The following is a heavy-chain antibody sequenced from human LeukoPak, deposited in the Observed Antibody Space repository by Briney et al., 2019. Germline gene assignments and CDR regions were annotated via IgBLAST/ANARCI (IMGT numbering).Heavy chain of an antibody. V-gene: IGHV3-30*18. J-gene: IGHJ1*01. CDR2: ISFDGSYK. D-gene: IGHD3-22*01. Sequence: GGSLRLSCAASGFTFSSYGMHWVRQAPGKGLEWVAVISFDGSYKYYADSVKGRFTISRDNSKNTLYLQMNSLRTEDTAVFYCAKYYYDGSGCSALGYWGQGTLVTVSS. CDR3: AKYYYDGSGCSALGY. CDR1: GFTFSSYG.